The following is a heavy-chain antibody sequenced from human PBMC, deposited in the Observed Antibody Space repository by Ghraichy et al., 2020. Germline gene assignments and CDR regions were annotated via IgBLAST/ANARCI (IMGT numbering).Heavy chain of an antibody. CDR3: ARHVDIVATIEGGFPFGFDP. Sequence: SETLSLTCTASGGSISSYYWSWIRQPPGKGLEWIGYIYYSGSTNYNPSLKIRVTISVDTSKNQFSLKLSSVTAADTAVYYCARHVDIVATIEGGFPFGFDPWGQGTLVTVSS. V-gene: IGHV4-59*01. CDR2: IYYSGST. CDR1: GGSISSYY. J-gene: IGHJ5*02. D-gene: IGHD5-12*01.